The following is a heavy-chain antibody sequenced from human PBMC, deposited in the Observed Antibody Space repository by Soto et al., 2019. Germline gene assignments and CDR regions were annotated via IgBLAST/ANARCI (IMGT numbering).Heavy chain of an antibody. CDR3: AIVSSGWWYFDY. V-gene: IGHV4-59*01. D-gene: IGHD6-19*01. CDR1: GGSISSYY. Sequence: QVQLQESGPGLVKPSETLSLTCTGSGGSISSYYWSGIRQPPAKGLEWIGYIYYSGSTNYNPSLKSRVTISVNTSKNQFSLKLTSVTAADTAVYYCAIVSSGWWYFDYWGQGTLVTVSS. J-gene: IGHJ4*02. CDR2: IYYSGST.